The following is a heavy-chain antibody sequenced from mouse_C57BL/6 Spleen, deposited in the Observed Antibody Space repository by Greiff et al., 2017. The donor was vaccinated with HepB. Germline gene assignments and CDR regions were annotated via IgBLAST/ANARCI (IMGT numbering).Heavy chain of an antibody. V-gene: IGHV1-22*01. J-gene: IGHJ1*03. Sequence: EVQLQQSGPELVKPGASVKMSCKASGYTFTDYNMHWVKQSHGKSLEWMGYINPNNGGTSYNQKFKGKATLTVNKSSSTADMELRSLTSEDSAVYYCARLELGHWYFDVWGTGTTVTVSS. CDR1: GYTFTDYN. CDR2: INPNNGGT. CDR3: ARLELGHWYFDV. D-gene: IGHD4-1*01.